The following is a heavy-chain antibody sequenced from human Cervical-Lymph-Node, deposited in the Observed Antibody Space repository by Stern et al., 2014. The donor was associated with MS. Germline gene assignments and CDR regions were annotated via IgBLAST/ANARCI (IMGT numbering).Heavy chain of an antibody. CDR3: ARVRTVPGRRVEF. J-gene: IGHJ4*02. D-gene: IGHD2-15*01. Sequence: VQLVQSGGEVKKPGASVKVSCKASGYTFTRYDLHWVRQATGQGLEWMGWVNPNNGNRDSAQKFQGRLTMTTNTSISTAYMELTSLTSDDTAVYYCARVRTVPGRRVEFWGQGTLVTVSS. V-gene: IGHV1-8*01. CDR2: VNPNNGNR. CDR1: GYTFTRYD.